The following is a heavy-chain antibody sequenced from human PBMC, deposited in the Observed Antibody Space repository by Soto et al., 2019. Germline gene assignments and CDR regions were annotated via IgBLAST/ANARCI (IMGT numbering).Heavy chain of an antibody. Sequence: SETLSLTCTVSGVSISSDYWSWIRQSPGKGLEWIGHVYHSGHTNYNPSLKSRITISVDTSKNQFPLKLSSVTAADTAVYYCARQVRDWFDPWGPGTLVTVS. CDR2: VYHSGHT. CDR3: ARQVRDWFDP. J-gene: IGHJ5*02. V-gene: IGHV4-59*08. CDR1: GVSISSDY.